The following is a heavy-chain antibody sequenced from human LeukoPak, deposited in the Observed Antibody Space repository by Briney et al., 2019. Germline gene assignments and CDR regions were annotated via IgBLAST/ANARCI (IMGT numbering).Heavy chain of an antibody. CDR3: ASRVFSGDY. CDR1: GGSISSGGYY. J-gene: IGHJ4*02. CDR2: IYHSGST. Sequence: SETLSLTCTVSGGSISSGGYYWSWIRQPPGKGLEWIGYIYHSGSTYYNPSLKSRVTISVDRSKNQFSLKLSSVTAADTAVYYCASRVFSGDYWGQGTLVTVSS. V-gene: IGHV4-30-2*01. D-gene: IGHD3-10*01.